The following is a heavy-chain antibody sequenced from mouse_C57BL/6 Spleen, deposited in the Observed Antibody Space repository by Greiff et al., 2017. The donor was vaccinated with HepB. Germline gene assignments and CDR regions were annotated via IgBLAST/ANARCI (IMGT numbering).Heavy chain of an antibody. Sequence: QVQLQQSGAELAKPGASVKLSCKASGYTFTSYWMHWVNQRPGQGLEWIGYINPSSGYTKYNQKFKDKATLTADKSSSTAYMQLSSLTYEDSAVYYCAISVYGSSPFFDYWGQGTTLTVSS. CDR3: AISVYGSSPFFDY. D-gene: IGHD1-1*01. V-gene: IGHV1-7*01. J-gene: IGHJ2*01. CDR2: INPSSGYT. CDR1: GYTFTSYW.